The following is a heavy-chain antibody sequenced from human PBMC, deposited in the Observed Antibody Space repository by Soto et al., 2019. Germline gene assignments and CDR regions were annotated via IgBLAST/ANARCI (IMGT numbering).Heavy chain of an antibody. Sequence: QLQLHESGPGLVKPSETLSLTCTVSGGSISSSSYYWGWIRQPPGKGLEWIGSIYYSGSTYYNPSVKSHVTISVDTSKNQFSLKLSSVTAADTAVYYCARHVEWAGGTSDYWGQGTLVTVSS. J-gene: IGHJ4*02. D-gene: IGHD1-7*01. CDR1: GGSISSSSYY. V-gene: IGHV4-39*01. CDR3: ARHVEWAGGTSDY. CDR2: IYYSGST.